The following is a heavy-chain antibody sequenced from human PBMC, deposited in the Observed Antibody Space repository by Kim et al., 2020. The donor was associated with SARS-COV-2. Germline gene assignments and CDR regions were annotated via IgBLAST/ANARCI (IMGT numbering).Heavy chain of an antibody. D-gene: IGHD3-10*01. CDR1: GYTFTSYG. Sequence: ASVKVSCKASGYTFTSYGISWVRQAPGQGLEWMGWISAYNGNTNYAQKLQGRVTMTTDTSTSTAYMELRSLRSDDTAVYYCARESPPVWFRDRGVYGMDVWGQGTTVTVSS. CDR3: ARESPPVWFRDRGVYGMDV. J-gene: IGHJ6*02. V-gene: IGHV1-18*01. CDR2: ISAYNGNT.